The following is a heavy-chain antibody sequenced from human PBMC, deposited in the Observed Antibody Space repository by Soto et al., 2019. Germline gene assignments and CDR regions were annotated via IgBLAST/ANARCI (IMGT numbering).Heavy chain of an antibody. Sequence: SGPTLVNPTQTLTLTCTFSGFSLSTSGVGVGWSRQPPGKALEWLALIYWNDDKRYSPSLKSRLTITKDTSKNQVVLTMTNMDPVDTATYYCAXSHYGSGSYTGSSWFDPWGQGTLVTVSS. D-gene: IGHD3-10*01. CDR3: AXSHYGSGSYTGSSWFDP. J-gene: IGHJ5*02. V-gene: IGHV2-5*01. CDR2: IYWNDDK. CDR1: GFSLSTSGVG.